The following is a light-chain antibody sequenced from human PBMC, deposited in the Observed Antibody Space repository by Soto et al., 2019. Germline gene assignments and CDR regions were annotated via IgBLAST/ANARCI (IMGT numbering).Light chain of an antibody. CDR1: SSDVGGYNY. CDR2: DVN. V-gene: IGLV2-14*03. CDR3: SSYPSSSTEV. J-gene: IGLJ1*01. Sequence: QSVLTQPASVSGSPGQSITISCTGTSSDVGGYNYVSWYQHHPGKAPKLLIYDVNSRPSGVSDRFSGSKSGNTASLTISGLQAEDEADYYCSSYPSSSTEVFGTGTKVTVL.